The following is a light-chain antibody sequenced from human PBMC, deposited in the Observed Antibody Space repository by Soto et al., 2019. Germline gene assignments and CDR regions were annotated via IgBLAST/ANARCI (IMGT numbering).Light chain of an antibody. J-gene: IGKJ5*01. Sequence: EIVLTQSPGTLSLSPGERATLSCRASQSVSSSYLAWYQQKPGQAPRLLIYGASSRATGIPDRFSGSGSETDFTLTISGLEPDDFAVYYCQQYEESPITFGQGTRLEI. V-gene: IGKV3-20*01. CDR2: GAS. CDR1: QSVSSSY. CDR3: QQYEESPIT.